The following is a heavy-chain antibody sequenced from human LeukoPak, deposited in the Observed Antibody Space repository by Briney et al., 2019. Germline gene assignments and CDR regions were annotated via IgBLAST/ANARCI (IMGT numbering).Heavy chain of an antibody. CDR3: ASDKQPYDSSGDLGY. CDR1: GFTFSSYS. D-gene: IGHD3-22*01. CDR2: ISSSSSYI. V-gene: IGHV3-21*01. J-gene: IGHJ4*02. Sequence: GGSLRLSCAASGFTFSSYSMNWVRQAPGKGLEWVSSISSSSSYIYYADSVKGRFTISRDNAKNSLYLQMNSLRAEDTAVYYCASDKQPYDSSGDLGYWGQGTLVTVSS.